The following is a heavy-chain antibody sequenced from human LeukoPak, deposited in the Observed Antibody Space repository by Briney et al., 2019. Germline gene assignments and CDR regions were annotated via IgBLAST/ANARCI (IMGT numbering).Heavy chain of an antibody. CDR2: IKQEGSQR. J-gene: IGHJ4*02. CDR1: GFTFSSYW. Sequence: PGGSLRLSCVASGFTFSSYWMSWVRQAPGKGLEWVANIKQEGSQRYYADSLKGRFTVSRDNAENSLYLQMNSLGAEDTAVYYCASSSSSWADFDYWGQGTLVTVSS. V-gene: IGHV3-7*01. D-gene: IGHD6-6*01. CDR3: ASSSSSWADFDY.